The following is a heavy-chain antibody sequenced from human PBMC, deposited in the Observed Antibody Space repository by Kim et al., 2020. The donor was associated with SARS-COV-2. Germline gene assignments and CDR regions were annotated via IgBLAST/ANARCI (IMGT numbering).Heavy chain of an antibody. CDR1: GYTLTELS. V-gene: IGHV1-24*01. J-gene: IGHJ3*02. D-gene: IGHD4-17*01. CDR2: FDPEDGET. Sequence: ASVKVSCKVSGYTLTELSMHWVRQAPGKGLEWMGGFDPEDGETIYAQKFQGRVTMTEDTSTDTAYMELSSLRSEDTAVYYCATQSYGGNLGAFDIWGQGTMVTVSS. CDR3: ATQSYGGNLGAFDI.